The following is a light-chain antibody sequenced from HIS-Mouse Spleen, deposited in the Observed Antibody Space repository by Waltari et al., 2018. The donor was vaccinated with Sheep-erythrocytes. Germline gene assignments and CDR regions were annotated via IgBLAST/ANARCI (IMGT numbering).Light chain of an antibody. CDR3: SSYAGSNNWV. J-gene: IGLJ3*02. CDR1: SSDVGGYNY. V-gene: IGLV2-8*01. CDR2: EVS. Sequence: QSALPQPPSASGSPGQSVTISRPGTSSDVGGYNYVPWYQQHPGKAPNLMIYEVSKRPSGVPDRFSGSKSGNTASLTVSGLQAEDEADYYCSSYAGSNNWVFGGGTKLTVL.